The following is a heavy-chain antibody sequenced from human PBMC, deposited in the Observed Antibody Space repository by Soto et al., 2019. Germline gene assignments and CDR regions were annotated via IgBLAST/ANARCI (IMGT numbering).Heavy chain of an antibody. V-gene: IGHV4-39*01. J-gene: IGHJ4*02. Sequence: QLQLQESGPRLVKPSETLSLTCTVSVGSITSSGNYWGWIRQPPGKGLEWIASISYGGSTYYNPSLKRRVTISADAPKIQFSLKLSSVTAADTAVYHCMRDRGHYRTSNWGQGTLVTVSS. CDR3: MRDRGHYRTSN. D-gene: IGHD1-26*01. CDR2: ISYGGST. CDR1: VGSITSSGNY.